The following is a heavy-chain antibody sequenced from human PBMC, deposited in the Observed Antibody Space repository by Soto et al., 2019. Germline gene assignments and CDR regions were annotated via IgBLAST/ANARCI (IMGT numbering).Heavy chain of an antibody. J-gene: IGHJ4*02. CDR3: ARLAITNHIVVVPAAMGVDY. V-gene: IGHV4-59*01. Sequence: QVQLQESGPGLVKPSETLSLTCTVSGGSISSYYWSWIRQPPGKGLEWIGYIYYSGSTNYNPSLKSRVTISVDTSKNQFSLKLSSVTAADTAVYYCARLAITNHIVVVPAAMGVDYWGQGTLVTVSS. D-gene: IGHD2-2*01. CDR1: GGSISSYY. CDR2: IYYSGST.